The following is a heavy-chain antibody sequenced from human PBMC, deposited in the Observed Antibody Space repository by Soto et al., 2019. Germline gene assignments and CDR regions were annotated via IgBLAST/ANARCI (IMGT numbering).Heavy chain of an antibody. D-gene: IGHD2-2*02. CDR3: ARDRTSAVYPATPRSSYYYMDV. CDR1: GFTFSSYW. Sequence: PGGSLRLSCAASGFTFSSYWMSWVRQAPGKGLEWVANIKQDGSEKYYVDSVKGRFTISRDNAKNSLYLQMNSLRAEDTAVYYCARDRTSAVYPATPRSSYYYMDVWGKGTTVTVSS. J-gene: IGHJ6*03. V-gene: IGHV3-7*01. CDR2: IKQDGSEK.